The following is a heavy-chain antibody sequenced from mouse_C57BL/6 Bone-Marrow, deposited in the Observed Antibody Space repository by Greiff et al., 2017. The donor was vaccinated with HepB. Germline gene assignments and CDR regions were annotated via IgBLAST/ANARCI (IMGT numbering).Heavy chain of an antibody. V-gene: IGHV1-55*01. CDR3: ARIYKGGYYFDY. D-gene: IGHD1-1*01. J-gene: IGHJ2*01. CDR1: GYTFTSYW. CDR2: IYPGSGST. Sequence: QVQLQQSGAELVKPGASVKMSCKASGYTFTSYWITWVKQRPGQGLEWIGDIYPGSGSTNYNEKFKSKATLTVDTSSSTAYMQLSSLTSEDSAVYYCARIYKGGYYFDYWGQGTTLTVSS.